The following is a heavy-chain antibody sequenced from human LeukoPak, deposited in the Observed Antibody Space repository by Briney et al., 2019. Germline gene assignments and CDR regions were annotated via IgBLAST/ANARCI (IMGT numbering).Heavy chain of an antibody. V-gene: IGHV3-48*03. D-gene: IGHD2-2*01. CDR3: ARGGYCGSSICYWYNAFDI. CDR1: GVSFSNYE. J-gene: IGHJ3*02. Sequence: GGSLSLSCAASGVSFSNYEMNWVWLPPGKGMGWVSYISSGGSSKHYADSVKGRFTISRDNAENSLYVQMNSLRAEDTAVYYCARGGYCGSSICYWYNAFDIWAKGQWSPSLQ. CDR2: ISSGGSSK.